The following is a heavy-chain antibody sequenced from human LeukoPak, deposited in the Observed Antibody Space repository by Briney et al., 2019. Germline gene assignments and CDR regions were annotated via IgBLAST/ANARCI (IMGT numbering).Heavy chain of an antibody. CDR2: IIPIFGTA. V-gene: IGHV1-69*06. Sequence: SVKVSCKASGGTFSSYAISWVRQAPGQGLEWMGGIIPIFGTAIYAQKFQGRVTMTEDTSTDTAYMELSSLRSEDTAVYYCATPGPDWGDAFDIWGQGTMVTVSS. CDR1: GGTFSSYA. CDR3: ATPGPDWGDAFDI. D-gene: IGHD3/OR15-3a*01. J-gene: IGHJ3*02.